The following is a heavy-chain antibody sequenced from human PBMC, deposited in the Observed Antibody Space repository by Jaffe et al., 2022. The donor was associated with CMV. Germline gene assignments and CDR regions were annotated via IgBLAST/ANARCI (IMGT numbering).Heavy chain of an antibody. V-gene: IGHV4-39*01. D-gene: IGHD4-17*01. CDR1: GGSISSSSYY. CDR3: ARQGDYGDYRLVEDAFDI. J-gene: IGHJ3*02. CDR2: IYYSGST. Sequence: QLQLQESGPGLVKPSETLSLTCTVSGGSISSSSYYWGWIRQPPGKGLEWIGSIYYSGSTYYNPSLKSRVTISVDTSKNQFSLKLSSVTAADTAVYYCARQGDYGDYRLVEDAFDIWGQGTMVTVSS.